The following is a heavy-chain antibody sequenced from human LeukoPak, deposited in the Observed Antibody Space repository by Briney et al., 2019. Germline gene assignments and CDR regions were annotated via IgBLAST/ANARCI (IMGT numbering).Heavy chain of an antibody. J-gene: IGHJ4*02. CDR2: IKSKTDGGTT. CDR1: GFTFSNAW. D-gene: IGHD4-17*01. Sequence: GGSLRLSCAASGFTFSNAWMSWVRQAPGKGLEWVGRIKSKTDGGTTDYAAPVKGRFTISRDDSKNTLYLQMNSLKTEDTAVYYCTTDHSTTVTTFDDWGQGTLVTVSS. V-gene: IGHV3-15*01. CDR3: TTDHSTTVTTFDD.